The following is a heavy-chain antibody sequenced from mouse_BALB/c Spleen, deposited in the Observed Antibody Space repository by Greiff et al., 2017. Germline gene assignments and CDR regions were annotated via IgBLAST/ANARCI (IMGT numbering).Heavy chain of an antibody. CDR1: GFSLSTSGMG. V-gene: IGHV8-12*01. D-gene: IGHD2-4*01. CDR2: IYWDDDK. Sequence: QVTLKVCGPGILQPSQTLSLTCSFSGFSLSTSGMGVSWIRQPSGKGLEWLAHIYWDDDKRYNPSLKSRLTISKDTSSNQVFLKITSVDTADTATYYCARSYYDYDGDYYAMDYWGQGTSVTVSS. CDR3: ARSYYDYDGDYYAMDY. J-gene: IGHJ4*01.